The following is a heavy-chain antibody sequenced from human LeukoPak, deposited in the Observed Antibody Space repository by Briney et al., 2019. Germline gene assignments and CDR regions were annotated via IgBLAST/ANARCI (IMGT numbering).Heavy chain of an antibody. CDR3: AKTPLLLDDSSGFPDNPTPGLYYFDY. D-gene: IGHD3-22*01. CDR1: GFTFSNYG. CDR2: VSSDGSID. V-gene: IGHV3-30*18. Sequence: GGSLRLSCAASGFTFSNYGMHWVRQAPGKGLEWVAVVSSDGSIDYYADSLRGRFTVSRDNSKNTMFLQFNTLRPEDTAVYYCAKTPLLLDDSSGFPDNPTPGLYYFDYWGQGTLVTVSS. J-gene: IGHJ4*02.